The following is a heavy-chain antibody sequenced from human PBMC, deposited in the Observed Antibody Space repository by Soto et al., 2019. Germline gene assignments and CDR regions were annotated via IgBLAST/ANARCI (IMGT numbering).Heavy chain of an antibody. CDR3: AKDRGGDCPDNSCYFGADY. CDR2: ISHDGNTH. D-gene: IGHD2-2*01. CDR1: GFTFKYYG. Sequence: VQMVESGGGVVQPGKSLRLSCETSGFTFKYYGMHWVRQAPGKGLECVAVISHDGNTHYYADSVKGRFTISRDNSKNTLYHLLLSLRLDDSFTYYCAKDRGGDCPDNSCYFGADYWGQGALVSVSS. J-gene: IGHJ4*02. V-gene: IGHV3-30*18.